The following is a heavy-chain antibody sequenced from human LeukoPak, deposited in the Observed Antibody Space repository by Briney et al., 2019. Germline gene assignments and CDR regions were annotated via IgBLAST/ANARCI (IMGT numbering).Heavy chain of an antibody. V-gene: IGHV4-59*12. CDR3: ARDSQITMIVE. Sequence: SETLSLTCTVSGGSISSYYWSWIRQPPGKGLEWIGYIYYSGSTYYNPSLKSRVTISVNTSKNQFSRKLSSVTAADTAVYYCARDSQITMIVEGGRGTRVIVSS. D-gene: IGHD3-22*01. CDR1: GGSISSYY. J-gene: IGHJ4*02. CDR2: IYYSGST.